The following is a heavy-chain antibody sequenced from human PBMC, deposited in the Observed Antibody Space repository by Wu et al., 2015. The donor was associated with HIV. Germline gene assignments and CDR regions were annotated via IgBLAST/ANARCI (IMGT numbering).Heavy chain of an antibody. CDR2: IIPMYGTA. Sequence: QVQLVQSGAEMKKPGASVKVSCKASGGTFSRSAISWVRQAPGQGLEWMGGIIPMYGTANYAQNFQGRVTITADESTSTAYMELSSLRSEDTAVYYCATGDMYDLPEYTDYYYYMDVWGKGTTVTVS. D-gene: IGHD1-14*01. J-gene: IGHJ6*03. V-gene: IGHV1-69*01. CDR1: GGTFSRSA. CDR3: ATGDMYDLPEYTDYYYYMDV.